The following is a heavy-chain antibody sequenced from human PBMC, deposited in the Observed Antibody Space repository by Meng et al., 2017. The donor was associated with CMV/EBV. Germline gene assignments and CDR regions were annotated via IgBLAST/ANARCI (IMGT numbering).Heavy chain of an antibody. Sequence: GESLKISCAASGFTFSDYYMSWIRPAPGKGLEWVSYISSSGSTIHYADSVKGRITISRDNAKNSLYLQMNSLRAEDTAVYYCAKRYNWNDGSWGIVVGEDWTPTNYYYYGMDVWGQGTTVTVSS. CDR3: AKRYNWNDGSWGIVVGEDWTPTNYYYYGMDV. J-gene: IGHJ6*02. CDR1: GFTFSDYY. CDR2: ISSSGSTI. D-gene: IGHD1-1*01. V-gene: IGHV3-11*04.